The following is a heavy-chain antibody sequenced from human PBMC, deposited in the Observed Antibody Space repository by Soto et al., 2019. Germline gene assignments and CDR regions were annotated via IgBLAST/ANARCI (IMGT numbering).Heavy chain of an antibody. V-gene: IGHV1-46*01. CDR3: ARAGSGATFAHFDY. CDR1: GYTFTTYY. Sequence: QVQLVQSGAAVKEPGASVKVSCKASGYTFTTYYMHWVRQAPGQGLEWMGIINPSGGSTSYAQEFQDRVTKARDTVTSTGYMGLSSLRSADTAGYYCARAGSGATFAHFDYLGPGNLVNGPS. J-gene: IGHJ4*02. CDR2: INPSGGST. D-gene: IGHD2-15*01.